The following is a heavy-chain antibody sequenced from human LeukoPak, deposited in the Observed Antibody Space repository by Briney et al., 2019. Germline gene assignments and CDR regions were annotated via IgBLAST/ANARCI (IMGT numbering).Heavy chain of an antibody. D-gene: IGHD1-1*01. J-gene: IGHJ4*02. Sequence: GGSLRLSCAASRFTLNTYWMHWVRQAPGKGLVWDSRIDSDGNSTAYADSVKGRFTISRDNAKNTLYLQMNSLRAEDTAVYYCASEGTTGTTWGPDYWGQGTLVTVSS. V-gene: IGHV3-74*01. CDR2: IDSDGNST. CDR3: ASEGTTGTTWGPDY. CDR1: RFTLNTYW.